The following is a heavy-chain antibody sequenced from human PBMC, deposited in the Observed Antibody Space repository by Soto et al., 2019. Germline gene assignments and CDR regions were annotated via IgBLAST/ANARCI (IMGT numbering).Heavy chain of an antibody. D-gene: IGHD3-10*01. CDR1: GGTFSSYA. J-gene: IGHJ4*02. V-gene: IGHV1-69*05. CDR3: ARTPSKRGAYYYGSGSYYKVAYYFDY. Sequence: SVKVSCKSSGGTFSSYAISWVRQAPGQGLEWMGGIIPIFGTANYAQKFQGRVTITTDESTSTAYMELSSLRSEDTAVYYCARTPSKRGAYYYGSGSYYKVAYYFDYWGQGTLVTVSS. CDR2: IIPIFGTA.